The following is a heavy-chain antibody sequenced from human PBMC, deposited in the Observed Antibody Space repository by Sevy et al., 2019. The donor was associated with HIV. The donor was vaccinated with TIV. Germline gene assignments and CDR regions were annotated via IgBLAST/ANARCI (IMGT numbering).Heavy chain of an antibody. D-gene: IGHD2-15*01. Sequence: GGSLRLSCVVSGFTFSKYPMNWVRQAPGKGLEWVSSISSSSYYIYYGDSVKGRFTSSRDNAKNSLYLQMNSLRADDTAVYYCVRDGGCSSSSCLLYFDYWGQGILVTVSS. CDR2: ISSSSYYI. CDR3: VRDGGCSSSSCLLYFDY. CDR1: GFTFSKYP. J-gene: IGHJ4*02. V-gene: IGHV3-21*01.